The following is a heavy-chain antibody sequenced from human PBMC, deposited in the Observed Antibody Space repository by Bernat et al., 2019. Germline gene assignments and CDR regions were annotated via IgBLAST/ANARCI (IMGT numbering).Heavy chain of an antibody. Sequence: QVQLVESGGGVVQPGRSLRLSCAASGFTFSSYGMHWVRQAPGKGLEWVAVIWYDGSNKYYADSVKGRFTISRDNSKNTLYLQMNSLRAEDTAVYYCARDPDIAVAGNDAFDIWGQGTMVTVSS. CDR2: IWYDGSNK. CDR3: ARDPDIAVAGNDAFDI. J-gene: IGHJ3*02. D-gene: IGHD6-19*01. CDR1: GFTFSSYG. V-gene: IGHV3-33*01.